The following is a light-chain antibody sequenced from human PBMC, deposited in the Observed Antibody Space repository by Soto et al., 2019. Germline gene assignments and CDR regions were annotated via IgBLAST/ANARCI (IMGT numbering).Light chain of an antibody. CDR2: GVT. Sequence: QSALTQPASVSGSPGQSITISCTGTGSDVGGYNYVSWYQQHPGKAPKLMIYGVTNRPSGVSNRFSGSKSGNTASLTISGLQAEDEADYYCSSYTSRTTLSAVFGGGTKLTVL. V-gene: IGLV2-14*01. CDR1: GSDVGGYNY. CDR3: SSYTSRTTLSAV. J-gene: IGLJ2*01.